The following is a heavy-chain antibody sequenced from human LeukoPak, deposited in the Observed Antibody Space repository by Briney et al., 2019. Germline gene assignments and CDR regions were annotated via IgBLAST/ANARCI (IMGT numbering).Heavy chain of an antibody. Sequence: ASVKISCKASGYTFTSYAMNWVRQAPGQGLEWMGWINTNTGNPTYAQGFTGRFVFSLDTSVSTAYLQISSLKAEDTAVYYCARKPLIPRGWYFDAFDIWGQGTMVTASS. D-gene: IGHD6-19*01. CDR2: INTNTGNP. V-gene: IGHV7-4-1*02. CDR3: ARKPLIPRGWYFDAFDI. J-gene: IGHJ3*02. CDR1: GYTFTSYA.